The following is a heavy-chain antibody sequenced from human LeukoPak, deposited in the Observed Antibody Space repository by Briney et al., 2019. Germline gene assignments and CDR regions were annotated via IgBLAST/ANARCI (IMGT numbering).Heavy chain of an antibody. Sequence: GGSLRLSCAASGFTFSDYYMSWIRQAPGKGLEWVSYISSSGSTIYYADSLKGRFTISRDNAKNSLYLQMNSLRAEDTAVYYCLSGSYSFPSGYWGQGTLVTVSS. J-gene: IGHJ4*02. CDR1: GFTFSDYY. CDR3: LSGSYSFPSGY. D-gene: IGHD1-26*01. CDR2: ISSSGSTI. V-gene: IGHV3-11*04.